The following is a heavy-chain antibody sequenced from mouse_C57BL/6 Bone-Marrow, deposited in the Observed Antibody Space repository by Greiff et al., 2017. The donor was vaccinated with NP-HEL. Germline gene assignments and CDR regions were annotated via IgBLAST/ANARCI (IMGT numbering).Heavy chain of an antibody. Sequence: QVHVKQPGAELVKPGASVKLSCKASGYTFTSYWMHWVKQRPGQGLEWIGMIHPNSGSTNYNEKFKSKATLTVDKSSSTAYMQLSSLTSEDSAVYYCARKDSNSWYFDVWGTGTTVTVSS. J-gene: IGHJ1*03. CDR2: IHPNSGST. V-gene: IGHV1-64*01. CDR3: ARKDSNSWYFDV. CDR1: GYTFTSYW. D-gene: IGHD2-5*01.